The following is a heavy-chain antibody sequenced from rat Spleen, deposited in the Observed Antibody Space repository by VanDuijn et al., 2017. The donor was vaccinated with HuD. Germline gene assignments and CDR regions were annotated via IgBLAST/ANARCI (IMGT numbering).Heavy chain of an antibody. J-gene: IGHJ2*01. CDR3: ARSDFSSPYYFDY. CDR2: IWAGGTT. CDR1: GFSLNRNG. D-gene: IGHD1-2*01. V-gene: IGHV2-72*01. Sequence: QVQLKESGPGLVQPSDTLSLTCTVSGFSLNRNGVGWVRQPLGKGLVWMGTIWAGGTTNYNSAVQSRLSISRDTSKSQVFLKMNNLQTEDTAMHFCARSDFSSPYYFDYWGQGVMVTVSS.